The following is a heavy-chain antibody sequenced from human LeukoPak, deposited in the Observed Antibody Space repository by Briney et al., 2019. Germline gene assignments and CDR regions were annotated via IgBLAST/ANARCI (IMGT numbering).Heavy chain of an antibody. CDR3: AKGSGSYFDY. D-gene: IGHD3-10*01. CDR2: ISYDGSNK. Sequence: GGSLRLSCAASGFTFSSYGMHWVRQAPGKGLEWVAVISYDGSNKYYADSVKGRFTISRDNSKNTLYLQMNSLRAEDTAVYYCAKGSGSYFDYWGRGTLVTVSS. CDR1: GFTFSSYG. V-gene: IGHV3-30*18. J-gene: IGHJ4*02.